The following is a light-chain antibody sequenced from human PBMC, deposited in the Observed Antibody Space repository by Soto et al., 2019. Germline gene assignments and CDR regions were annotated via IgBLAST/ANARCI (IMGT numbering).Light chain of an antibody. J-gene: IGKJ4*01. Sequence: EIVMTQSPATLSVSPGERATLSCRASQSVSSNLAWYQQKPGQAPRLLIYGASTRATGIPARFSGSGSGTEFTLTISSLLSEDFAVYYCQQYNNWPLTFVGGTKV. CDR1: QSVSSN. CDR2: GAS. CDR3: QQYNNWPLT. V-gene: IGKV3D-15*01.